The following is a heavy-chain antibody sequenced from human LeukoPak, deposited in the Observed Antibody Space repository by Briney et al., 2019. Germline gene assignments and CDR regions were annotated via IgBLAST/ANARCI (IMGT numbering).Heavy chain of an antibody. CDR2: IYYGGSI. CDR3: ARQAGHYGDYYDY. J-gene: IGHJ4*02. D-gene: IGHD4-17*01. V-gene: IGHV4-39*01. Sequence: SETLSLTCTVSGGSISSSSYYWGWIRQSPGKGLEWIGSIYYGGSIYYNPPLKSRVTVSIDTSKNRFSLKLSSVTAADTAVYYCARQAGHYGDYYDYWGQGTLVTVPS. CDR1: GGSISSSSYY.